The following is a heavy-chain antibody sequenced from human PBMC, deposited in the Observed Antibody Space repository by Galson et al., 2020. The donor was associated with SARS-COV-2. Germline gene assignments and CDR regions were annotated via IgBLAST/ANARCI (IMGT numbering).Heavy chain of an antibody. D-gene: IGHD1-26*01. CDR3: AKDRRFIPPAPVCGWVGT. CDR1: GFTFSEYA. Sequence: GGSLRLSCATSGFTFSEYAMTWVRQTPGKGLEWVSSISASGSDTYYADSVKGRFTISRDSPKNTLYLQMNSLRADDTALYYCAKDRRFIPPAPVCGWVGTWGEGTGGTVSS. CDR2: ISASGSDT. V-gene: IGHV3-23*01. J-gene: IGHJ5*02.